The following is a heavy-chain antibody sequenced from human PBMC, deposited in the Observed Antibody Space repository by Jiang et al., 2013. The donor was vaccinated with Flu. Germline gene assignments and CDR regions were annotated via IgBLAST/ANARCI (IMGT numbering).Heavy chain of an antibody. CDR2: INHSGST. J-gene: IGHJ5*02. D-gene: IGHD2-2*01. CDR1: GGSFSGYY. V-gene: IGHV4-34*01. Sequence: LLKPSETLSLTCAVYGGSFSGYYWSWIRQPPGKGLEWIGEINHSGSTNYNPSLKSRVTISVDTSKNQFSLKLSSVTAADTAVYYCARGVKTAIHRYCSSTSCYRAGNWFDPWGQGTLVTVSS. CDR3: ARGVKTAIHRYCSSTSCYRAGNWFDP.